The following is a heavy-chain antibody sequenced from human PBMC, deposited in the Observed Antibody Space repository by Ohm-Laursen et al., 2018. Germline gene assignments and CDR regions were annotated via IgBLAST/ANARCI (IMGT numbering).Heavy chain of an antibody. D-gene: IGHD3-10*01. J-gene: IGHJ6*02. V-gene: IGHV3-9*01. CDR3: AKDSSGGYYGMHV. Sequence: SLRLSCAASGFTFDDYAMHWVRQAPGKGLEWVSGISRNSGSIGYADSVKGRFTISRGNAKNSLYLQMNSLGAEDTALYYCAKDSSGGYYGMHVWGQGTTVTVSS. CDR2: ISRNSGSI. CDR1: GFTFDDYA.